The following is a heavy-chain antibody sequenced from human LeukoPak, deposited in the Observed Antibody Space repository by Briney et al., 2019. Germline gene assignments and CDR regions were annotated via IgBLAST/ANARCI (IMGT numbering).Heavy chain of an antibody. J-gene: IGHJ3*02. V-gene: IGHV3-33*08. D-gene: IGHD3-22*01. Sequence: GGSLRLSCAASAFTFDDYGMTWVRQAPGKGLEWVAVIWYDGSNKYYADSVKGRFTISRDNSKNTLYLQMNSLRAEDTAVYYCARVYYDSSGYPYGDAFDIWGQGTMVTVSS. CDR1: AFTFDDYG. CDR3: ARVYYDSSGYPYGDAFDI. CDR2: IWYDGSNK.